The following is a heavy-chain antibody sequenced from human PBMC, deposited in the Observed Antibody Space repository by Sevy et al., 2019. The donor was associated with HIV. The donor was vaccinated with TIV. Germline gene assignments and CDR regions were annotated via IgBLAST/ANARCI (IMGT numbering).Heavy chain of an antibody. V-gene: IGHV3-30*18. Sequence: GGSLRLSCAASGFTFSSYGMHWVRQAPGKGLEWVAIISYDGSDKYYGDSVKGRFTISRDNSKNTLYLEMNSLRDEDTAVYYCAKDSSYWSFYFDYRGQGPLVTVSS. CDR3: AKDSSYWSFYFDY. D-gene: IGHD6-13*01. CDR1: GFTFSSYG. CDR2: ISYDGSDK. J-gene: IGHJ4*02.